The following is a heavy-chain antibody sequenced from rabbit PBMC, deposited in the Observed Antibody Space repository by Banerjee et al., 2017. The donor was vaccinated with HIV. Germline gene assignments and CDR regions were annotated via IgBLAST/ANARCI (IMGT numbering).Heavy chain of an antibody. CDR2: IGAGSNSA. V-gene: IGHV1S45*01. CDR3: ARDAGYAGSNL. Sequence: EESGRGLVQPEGSLTLTCTASGFSFSNNYWLCWVRQAPGKGLEWIACIGAGSNSAYYATWAKGRFTISKTSSTTVTLQMTSLTAADTATYFCARDAGYAGSNLWGQGTLVTVS. D-gene: IGHD4-2*01. J-gene: IGHJ4*01. CDR1: GFSFSNNYW.